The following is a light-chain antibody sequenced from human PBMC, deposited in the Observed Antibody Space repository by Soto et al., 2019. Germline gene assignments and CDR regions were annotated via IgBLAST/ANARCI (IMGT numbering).Light chain of an antibody. CDR2: DVN. CDR1: SSDVGGYNY. Sequence: QSALTQPASVSGSPGQSITISCTGTSSDVGGYNYVSWYQQHPGKAPKLMIYDVNNRPSGVSNLFSGSKSGNTAYLTISGLQAEDEADYYCSSYTGSSTYVVFGGGTKLTVL. CDR3: SSYTGSSTYVV. V-gene: IGLV2-14*01. J-gene: IGLJ2*01.